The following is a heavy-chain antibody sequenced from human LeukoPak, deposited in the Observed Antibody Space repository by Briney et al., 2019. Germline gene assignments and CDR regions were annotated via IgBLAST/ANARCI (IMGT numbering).Heavy chain of an antibody. D-gene: IGHD3-22*01. V-gene: IGHV1-2*02. J-gene: IGHJ3*02. Sequence: ASVKVSCKASGYTFTGYYMHWVRQAPGQGLEWMGWINPNSGGTNYAQKFQGRVTMTRDTSICTAYMELSWLRSDDTAVYYCARDAGDSSGYYYTFDIWGQGTMVTVSS. CDR2: INPNSGGT. CDR1: GYTFTGYY. CDR3: ARDAGDSSGYYYTFDI.